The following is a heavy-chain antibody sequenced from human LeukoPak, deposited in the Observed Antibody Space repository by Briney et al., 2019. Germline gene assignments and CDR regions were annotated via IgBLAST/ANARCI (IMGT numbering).Heavy chain of an antibody. CDR2: IYNSGST. D-gene: IGHD2-2*01. CDR3: ALERYCTSTSCGNNFDY. CDR1: GGSISSYY. Sequence: PSETLSLTCTVPGGSISSYYWSWIRQPPGKGLEWIGCIYNSGSTNYNPSLKSRVTISVDTSKNQFSLKLNSVTAADTAVYYCALERYCTSTSCGNNFDYWGQGTLVTVSS. V-gene: IGHV4-59*01. J-gene: IGHJ4*02.